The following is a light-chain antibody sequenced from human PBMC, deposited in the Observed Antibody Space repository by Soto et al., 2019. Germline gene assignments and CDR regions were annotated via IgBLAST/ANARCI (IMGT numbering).Light chain of an antibody. CDR3: QTWGTGSWV. Sequence: QSVLTQSPSASASLGASVKLTCTLSSGHSSYAIAWHQQQPEKGPRYLMNLNSDGSHNKGDGIPDRFSGSSSGAERYLTISSLQSEDEADYYCQTWGTGSWVFGGGTKVTVL. V-gene: IGLV4-69*01. CDR2: LNSDGSH. CDR1: SGHSSYA. J-gene: IGLJ3*02.